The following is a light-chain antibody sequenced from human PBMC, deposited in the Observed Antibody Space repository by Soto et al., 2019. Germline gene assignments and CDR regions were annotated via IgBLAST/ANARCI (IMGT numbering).Light chain of an antibody. J-gene: IGLJ2*01. V-gene: IGLV1-40*01. CDR2: GNS. Sequence: QAVVTQPPSVSGAPGQRVTISCTGSSSNIGAGYDVHWYQQLPGTAPKLLIYGNSNRPSGVPDRFSGSKSGTSASLAITGLQAEDEADYYCQSYDSRRSGVVFGGGTKLTVL. CDR1: SSNIGAGYD. CDR3: QSYDSRRSGVV.